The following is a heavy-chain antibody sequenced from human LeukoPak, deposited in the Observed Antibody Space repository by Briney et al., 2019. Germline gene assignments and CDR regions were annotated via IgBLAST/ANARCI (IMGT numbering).Heavy chain of an antibody. J-gene: IGHJ3*01. CDR1: GYSISSGYY. V-gene: IGHV4-38-2*02. CDR2: IYHSGST. Sequence: SETLSLTCTVSGYSISSGYYWGWIRQPPGKGLEWIGSIYHSGSTYYNPSLKSRVTISVDTSKNQFSLQLNTVTPEDTAVYYCIRDSGIGNDAFDVWGQGTKVTVSS. CDR3: IRDSGIGNDAFDV. D-gene: IGHD3-10*01.